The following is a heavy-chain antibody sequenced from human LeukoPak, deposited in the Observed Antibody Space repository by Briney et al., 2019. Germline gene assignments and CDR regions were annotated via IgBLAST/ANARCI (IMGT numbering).Heavy chain of an antibody. CDR2: IIPILGIA. J-gene: IGHJ1*01. CDR3: ARDREMATTKLPLQH. D-gene: IGHD5-24*01. CDR1: GGTFSSYA. Sequence: SVKVSCKASGGTFSSYAISWVRQAPGQGLEWMGRIIPILGIANYAQKFQGRVTITADKSTSTAYMELSSLRSEDTAVYYCARDREMATTKLPLQHWGQGTLVTVSS. V-gene: IGHV1-69*04.